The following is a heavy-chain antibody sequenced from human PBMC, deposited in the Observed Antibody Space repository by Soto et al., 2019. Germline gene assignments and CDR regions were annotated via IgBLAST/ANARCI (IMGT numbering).Heavy chain of an antibody. CDR2: IWYDGKTK. V-gene: IGHV3-33*01. CDR3: ARDGSGGDWRYLDY. CDR1: GFTFSRYG. D-gene: IGHD2-21*02. J-gene: IGHJ4*02. Sequence: QVQLVESGGGVVQTGGSLRLSCAASGFTFSRYGMHWVRQVPGKGPEWVAGIWYDGKTKYYADYFKGRFTISRDDSKNTLYLKLNSLRDEETAVYYCARDGSGGDWRYLDYSGQGALVTVSS.